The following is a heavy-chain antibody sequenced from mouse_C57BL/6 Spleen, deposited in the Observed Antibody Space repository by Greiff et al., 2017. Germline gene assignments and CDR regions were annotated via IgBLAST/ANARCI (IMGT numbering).Heavy chain of an antibody. CDR1: GYTFTSYG. V-gene: IGHV1-81*01. J-gene: IGHJ1*03. D-gene: IGHD2-1*01. CDR2: IYPRSGNT. Sequence: QVQLQQSGAELARPGASVKLSCKASGYTFTSYGISWVKQRTGQGLEWIGEIYPRSGNTYYNEKFKGKATLTADKSSSTAYMELRSLTSEDSAVYFGARGYGNFSYWYFDVWGTGTTVTVSS. CDR3: ARGYGNFSYWYFDV.